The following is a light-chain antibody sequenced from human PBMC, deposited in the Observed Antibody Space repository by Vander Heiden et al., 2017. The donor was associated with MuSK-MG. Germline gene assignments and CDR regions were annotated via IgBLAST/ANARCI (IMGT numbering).Light chain of an antibody. CDR3: QQDYTFVV. CDR2: GAS. Sequence: EIVMTQSPATLSLSPGERATLSCRASQSVSSSYLSWYQQKPGQAPRLLIYGASNSAKGIPDRFSGSGYEKDFTLTSSRRQYEDFAVYYAQQDYTFVVFGQGTKMEIK. J-gene: IGKJ2*01. CDR1: QSVSSSY. V-gene: IGKV3D-7*01.